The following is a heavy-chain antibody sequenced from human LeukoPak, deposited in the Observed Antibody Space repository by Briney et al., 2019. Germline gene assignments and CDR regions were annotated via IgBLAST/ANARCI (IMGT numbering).Heavy chain of an antibody. CDR2: IIPILGIA. CDR3: ARARGVPYGMDV. Sequence: LVKVSCKASGGTFSSYAISWVRQAPGQGLEWMGRIIPILGIANYAQKFQGRVTITADKSTSTAYMELSSLRSEDTAVYYCARARGVPYGMDVWGQGTTVTVSS. J-gene: IGHJ6*02. D-gene: IGHD3-10*01. V-gene: IGHV1-69*04. CDR1: GGTFSSYA.